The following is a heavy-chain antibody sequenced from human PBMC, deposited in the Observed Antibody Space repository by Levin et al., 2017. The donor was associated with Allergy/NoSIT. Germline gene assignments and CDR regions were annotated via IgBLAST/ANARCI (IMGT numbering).Heavy chain of an antibody. CDR1: EFTFSSYA. D-gene: IGHD2-8*02. J-gene: IGHJ4*02. Sequence: GGSLRLSCAASEFTFSSYAMSWVRQAPGKGLEWVSAISGSGGSTYYADSVKGRFTISRDNSKNTLYLQMNSLRADDTAVYYCAKDAVTSGFCTGGVCSPFDYWGQGTLVTVSS. CDR3: AKDAVTSGFCTGGVCSPFDY. CDR2: ISGSGGST. V-gene: IGHV3-23*01.